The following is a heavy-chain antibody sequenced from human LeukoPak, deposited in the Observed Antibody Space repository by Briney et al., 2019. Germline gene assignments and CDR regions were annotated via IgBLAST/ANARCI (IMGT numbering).Heavy chain of an antibody. Sequence: SETLSLTCTVSGGSISSYYWSWIRQPPGKGLEWIGYIYYSGSTNYNPSLKSRVTISVDTSKNQFSLKLSSVTAADTAVYYCAGVYCSGGSCEGMDVWGQGTLVTVSS. CDR2: IYYSGST. V-gene: IGHV4-59*01. CDR3: AGVYCSGGSCEGMDV. CDR1: GGSISSYY. D-gene: IGHD2-15*01. J-gene: IGHJ4*02.